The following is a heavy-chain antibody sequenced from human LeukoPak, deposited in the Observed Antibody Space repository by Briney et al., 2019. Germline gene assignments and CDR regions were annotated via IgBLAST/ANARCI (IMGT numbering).Heavy chain of an antibody. J-gene: IGHJ3*02. D-gene: IGHD3-22*01. CDR1: GFTFSSYG. Sequence: GGSLRLSGAASGFTFSSYGMHWVRQAPGKGLEWVAFIRYDGSNKYYADSVKGRFTISRDNSKNTLYLQMNSLRAEDTAVYYCAKTYYDSSGDAFDIWGQGTMVTVSS. CDR2: IRYDGSNK. CDR3: AKTYYDSSGDAFDI. V-gene: IGHV3-30*02.